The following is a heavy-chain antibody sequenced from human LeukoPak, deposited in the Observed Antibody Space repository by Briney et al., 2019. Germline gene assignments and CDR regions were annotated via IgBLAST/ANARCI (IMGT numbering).Heavy chain of an antibody. J-gene: IGHJ4*02. CDR3: ARGDYGDYSSGGEFDY. CDR1: GYTLTELS. V-gene: IGHV1-46*01. Sequence: GASVKVSCKVSGYTLTELSMHWVRQAPGQGLEWMGIINPSGGSTSYAQKFQGRVTMTRDTSTSTVYMELSSLRSEDTAVYYCARGDYGDYSSGGEFDYWGQGTLVIVSS. D-gene: IGHD4-17*01. CDR2: INPSGGST.